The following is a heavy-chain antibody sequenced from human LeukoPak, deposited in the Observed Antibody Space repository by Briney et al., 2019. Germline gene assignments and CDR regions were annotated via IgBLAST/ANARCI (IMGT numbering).Heavy chain of an antibody. J-gene: IGHJ4*02. CDR2: INPNSGGT. Sequence: GASVKVSCKASGYTFTGYYMHWVRQAPGQGLEWMGWINPNSGGTNYAQKFQGWVTMTRDTSISTTYMELSRLRSDDTAVYYCARGQEMGSGWYLGYWGQGTLVTVSS. D-gene: IGHD6-19*01. CDR1: GYTFTGYY. V-gene: IGHV1-2*04. CDR3: ARGQEMGSGWYLGY.